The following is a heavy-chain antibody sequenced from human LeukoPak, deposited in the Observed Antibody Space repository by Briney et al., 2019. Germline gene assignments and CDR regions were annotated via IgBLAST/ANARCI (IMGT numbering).Heavy chain of an antibody. CDR2: IDSSGNT. CDR3: ARIGGTAFDY. V-gene: IGHV4-39*01. CDR1: GGSISSSSYY. J-gene: IGHJ4*02. Sequence: SETLSLTCTVSGGSISSSSYYWAWIRQPPGKGLEWIGSIDSSGNTYYNPSLKSRVTISVDTSKNQFSLKLSSVTAADTAVYYCARIGGTAFDYWGQGTLVTVSS. D-gene: IGHD1-1*01.